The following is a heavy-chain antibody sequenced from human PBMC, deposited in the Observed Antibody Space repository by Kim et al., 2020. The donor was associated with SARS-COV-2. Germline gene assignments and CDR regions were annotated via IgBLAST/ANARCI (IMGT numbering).Heavy chain of an antibody. J-gene: IGHJ4*02. CDR2: VYFRGTT. CDR3: ARRETRDLFTSDWGFFDY. Sequence: SETLSLTCTVSGDSMSADYWNWIRQSPGKGLEWIGYVYFRGTTSYNHSLKSRVTISIDMSKSQFSLKLNSVTAADTAVYYCARRETRDLFTSDWGFFDYWGQGSLVTVSS. V-gene: IGHV4-59*08. CDR1: GDSMSADY. D-gene: IGHD7-27*01.